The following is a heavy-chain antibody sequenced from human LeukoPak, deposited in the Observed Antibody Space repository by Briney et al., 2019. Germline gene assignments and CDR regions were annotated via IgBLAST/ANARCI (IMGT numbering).Heavy chain of an antibody. D-gene: IGHD3-22*01. CDR3: ARGYYDSSGYYEAFQH. Sequence: KPSETLFLTCTVSGDSISSGSYYWSWIRQPAGKGLEWIGHIYRSGSTNYNASLKSRVTISVDTSKNQFSLKLSSVTAADTAVYYCARGYYDSSGYYEAFQHWGQGTLVTVSS. CDR2: IYRSGST. J-gene: IGHJ1*01. V-gene: IGHV4-61*09. CDR1: GDSISSGSYY.